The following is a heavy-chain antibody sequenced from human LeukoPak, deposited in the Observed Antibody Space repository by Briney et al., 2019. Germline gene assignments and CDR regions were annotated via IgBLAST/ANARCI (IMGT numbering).Heavy chain of an antibody. CDR1: GFTVSSTY. Sequence: GGSLRLSCAASGFTVSSTYMAWVRQAPGKGLEWVSIIYSSTSTYYADSVKGRFTLSRDNSKNTLFLQMNSLRAEDTAVYFCARGYCTGTSCPWSFDYWGQGTLVSVSS. CDR3: ARGYCTGTSCPWSFDY. J-gene: IGHJ4*02. V-gene: IGHV3-53*01. D-gene: IGHD2-2*01. CDR2: IYSSTST.